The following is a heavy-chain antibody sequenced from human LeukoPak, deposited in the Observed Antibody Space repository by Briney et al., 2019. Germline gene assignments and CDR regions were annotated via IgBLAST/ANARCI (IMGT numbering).Heavy chain of an antibody. CDR1: GGSISPYF. CDR3: ARDDYRGVTNFDP. V-gene: IGHV4-59*01. D-gene: IGHD3-10*01. CDR2: ISCTGST. Sequence: SETLSLTRTVSGGSISPYFWSWMRQTPGKGLEWIGYISCTGSTNYNPALKSRVTISVDTSKNQFSLQLTSVTAADTAVYYCARDDYRGVTNFDPWGQGTLVTVSS. J-gene: IGHJ5*02.